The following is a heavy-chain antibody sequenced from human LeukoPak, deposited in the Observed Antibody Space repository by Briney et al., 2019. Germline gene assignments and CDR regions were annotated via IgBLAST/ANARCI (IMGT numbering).Heavy chain of an antibody. V-gene: IGHV3-48*01. Sequence: GGSLRLSCAASGFTFSSYSMNWVRQAPGKGLEWVSYISSSSSTIYYADSAKGRFTISRDNSKNTLYLQMNSLRAEDTAVYYCARDRGAAAGIFDYWGQGTLVTVSS. CDR1: GFTFSSYS. CDR3: ARDRGAAAGIFDY. CDR2: ISSSSSTI. J-gene: IGHJ4*02. D-gene: IGHD6-13*01.